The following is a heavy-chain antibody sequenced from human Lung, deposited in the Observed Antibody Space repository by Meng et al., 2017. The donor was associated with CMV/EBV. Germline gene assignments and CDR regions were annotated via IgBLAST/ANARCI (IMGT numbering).Heavy chain of an antibody. V-gene: IGHV2-26*01. CDR1: VFSLSNTRMG. CDR3: TRIRSGQWLEGRNPHFDY. D-gene: IGHD6-19*01. Sequence: SGPTLVKPTETLTLTCTVSVFSLSNTRMGVSWIRQPPGKALEWLAHIFSNDEKSYSTSLKSRLTISKDTSKSQVVLTMTNMDPVDTATYYCTRIRSGQWLEGRNPHFDYWGQGTVVSV. J-gene: IGHJ4*02. CDR2: IFSNDEK.